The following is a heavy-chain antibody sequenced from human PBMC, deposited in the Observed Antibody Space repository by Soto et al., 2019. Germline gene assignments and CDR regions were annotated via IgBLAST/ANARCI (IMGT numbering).Heavy chain of an antibody. CDR1: GFTFSSYS. D-gene: IGHD3-3*01. J-gene: IGHJ6*01. V-gene: IGHV3-21*01. Sequence: GGSLGLSCAASGFTFSSYSMNWVRQAPGKGLEWVSSISSSSSYIYYADSVKGRFTISRDNAKNSLYLQMNSLRAEDTAVYYCARLAERITIFGVVRYYYYGMDVWGQGPTVTVHS. CDR3: ARLAERITIFGVVRYYYYGMDV. CDR2: ISSSSSYI.